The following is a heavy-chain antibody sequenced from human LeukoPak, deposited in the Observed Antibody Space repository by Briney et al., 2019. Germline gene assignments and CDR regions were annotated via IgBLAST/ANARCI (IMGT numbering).Heavy chain of an antibody. V-gene: IGHV4-59*01. D-gene: IGHD6-13*01. CDR1: GGSISRDY. J-gene: IGHJ4*02. CDR2: IDYAGRT. CDR3: ARDRPGGSSLDY. Sequence: SETLSLTCTVSGGSISRDYWSWIRQPPGKGLEWIGYIDYAGRTNYNPSPKSRVTISVDTSKNQFSLKLSSVTAADTAVYYCARDRPGGSSLDYWGQGTLVTVSS.